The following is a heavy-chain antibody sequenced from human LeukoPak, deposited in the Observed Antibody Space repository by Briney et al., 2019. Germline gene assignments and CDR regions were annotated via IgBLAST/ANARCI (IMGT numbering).Heavy chain of an antibody. Sequence: GGSLRLSCAASGFTFSSYGMHWVRQAPGKGLEWVAFIRYDGSNKYYADSVRGRFTISRDNSKNTLYLQMNSLRAEDTAVYYCAKDISPLLLWFGDPMGDYWGQGTLVTVSS. D-gene: IGHD3-10*01. CDR2: IRYDGSNK. J-gene: IGHJ4*02. CDR1: GFTFSSYG. CDR3: AKDISPLLLWFGDPMGDY. V-gene: IGHV3-30*02.